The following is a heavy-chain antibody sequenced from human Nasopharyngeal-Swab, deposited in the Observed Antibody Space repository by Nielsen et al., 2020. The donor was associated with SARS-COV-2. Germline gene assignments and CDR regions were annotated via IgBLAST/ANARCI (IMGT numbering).Heavy chain of an antibody. D-gene: IGHD3-22*01. CDR2: ISGSGGST. J-gene: IGHJ4*02. Sequence: GGSLRLSCAASGFTFSSYAMSWVRQAPGKGLEWVSGISGSGGSTYYADSVKGRFTISRDNSKNTLYLQMNSLRAEDTAVYYCAKEEGPTTIVVVIPYYFDYWGQGTLVTVSS. CDR3: AKEEGPTTIVVVIPYYFDY. V-gene: IGHV3-23*01. CDR1: GFTFSSYA.